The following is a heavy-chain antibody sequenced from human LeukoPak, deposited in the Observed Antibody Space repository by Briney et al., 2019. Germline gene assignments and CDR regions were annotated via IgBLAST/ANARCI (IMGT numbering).Heavy chain of an antibody. Sequence: PSETLSLTCTVSGGSISSYYWSWIRQPPGKGLEWIGYIYYTGRTNYNPSLNSRVTISVDRSKNQFSLKLSSVTAADTAVYYCARDATRYCSSTSCSYYFDYWGQGTLVTVSS. CDR2: IYYTGRT. D-gene: IGHD2-2*01. V-gene: IGHV4-59*12. CDR3: ARDATRYCSSTSCSYYFDY. CDR1: GGSISSYY. J-gene: IGHJ4*02.